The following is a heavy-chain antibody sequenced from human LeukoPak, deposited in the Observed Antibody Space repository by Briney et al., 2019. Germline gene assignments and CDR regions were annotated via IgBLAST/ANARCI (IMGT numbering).Heavy chain of an antibody. CDR3: VREGFDP. J-gene: IGHJ5*02. CDR2: IIPILGIA. V-gene: IGHV1-69*04. CDR1: GGTFSSYA. Sequence: ASVKVSCKASGGTFSSYAISWVRQAPGQGLEWMGRIIPILGIANYAQKFQGRVTMTTDTSTTSAYMELRSLRFDDTAIYYCVREGFDPWGQGTLVTVSS.